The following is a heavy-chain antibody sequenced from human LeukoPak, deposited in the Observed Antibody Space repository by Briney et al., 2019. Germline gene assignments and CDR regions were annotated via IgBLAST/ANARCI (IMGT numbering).Heavy chain of an antibody. Sequence: GGSLRLSCAASGFTFRSYAMNWVRQVPGKGLERVSGISGSGVGTYYADSVKGRFTISRDNSNNTLFLQMNSLRAEDTAIYYCVKGSLYSSGCYDYWGQGTLVSVSA. J-gene: IGHJ4*02. CDR2: ISGSGVGT. CDR1: GFTFRSYA. V-gene: IGHV3-23*01. D-gene: IGHD6-19*01. CDR3: VKGSLYSSGCYDY.